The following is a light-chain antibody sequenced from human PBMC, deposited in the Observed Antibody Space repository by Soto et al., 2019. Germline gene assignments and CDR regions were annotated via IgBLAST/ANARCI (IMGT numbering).Light chain of an antibody. CDR3: SSSTTTTTVI. Sequence: QSALTQPASVSGSPGQSITISCTGTSRDIGNYNYVSWYQHHPGKAPKLIIYEVTDRPSGVANRFSASKSGNTASLTISGLQAEDEADYYCSSSTTTTTVIFGGGTKLTVL. CDR1: SRDIGNYNY. V-gene: IGLV2-14*01. J-gene: IGLJ2*01. CDR2: EVT.